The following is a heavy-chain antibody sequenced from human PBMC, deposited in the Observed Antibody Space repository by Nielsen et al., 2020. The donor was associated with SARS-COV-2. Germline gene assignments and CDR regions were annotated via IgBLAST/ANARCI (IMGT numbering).Heavy chain of an antibody. J-gene: IGHJ4*02. CDR1: GYTFTSYA. D-gene: IGHD3-9*01. CDR3: ARTPPSPYYDILTGYYSPPHFDY. V-gene: IGHV7-4-1*02. Sequence: ASVKVSCKASGYTFTSYAMNWVRQAPGQGLEWMGWINTNTGNPTYAQGFTGRFVFSLDTSVSTAYLQISSLKAEDTAVYYCARTPPSPYYDILTGYYSPPHFDYWGQGTLVTVSS. CDR2: INTNTGNP.